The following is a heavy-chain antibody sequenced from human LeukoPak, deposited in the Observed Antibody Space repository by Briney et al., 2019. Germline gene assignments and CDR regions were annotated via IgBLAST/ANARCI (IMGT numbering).Heavy chain of an antibody. D-gene: IGHD4-17*01. CDR1: GFTFSSYS. V-gene: IGHV3-21*04. Sequence: GGSLRLSCAASGFTFSSYSMNWVRQAPGKGLEWVSSISSSSRRIYYADSVKGRFTIFRVDAKNSLFLQMDSLRVEDTAMYYCVRDFSTVTTAYLHHWGQGTLLTVSS. CDR2: ISSSSRRI. J-gene: IGHJ1*01. CDR3: VRDFSTVTTAYLHH.